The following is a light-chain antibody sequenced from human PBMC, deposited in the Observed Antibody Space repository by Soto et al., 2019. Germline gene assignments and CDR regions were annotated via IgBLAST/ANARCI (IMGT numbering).Light chain of an antibody. J-gene: IGKJ1*01. CDR3: QQRSSWPPWS. V-gene: IGKV3-11*01. CDR2: DTS. Sequence: EIVLTQSPVTLSLSPGERATLSCRASQSVRNYLAWYQQKPGQAPRLLIYDTSTRATGIPARFSGSGSGTDFTLTVSSLEPEDVAVYYCQQRSSWPPWSFGQGTKVEIK. CDR1: QSVRNY.